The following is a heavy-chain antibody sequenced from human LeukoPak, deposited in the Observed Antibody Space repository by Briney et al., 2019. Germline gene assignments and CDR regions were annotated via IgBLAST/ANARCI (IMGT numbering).Heavy chain of an antibody. CDR3: ARHSRVTSWVMDV. J-gene: IGHJ6*02. CDR1: GGSMSGYY. CDR2: IYYGGTT. Sequence: PSEALSLTCTVSGGSMSGYYWSWIRQPPGKGLEWIGYIYYGGTTRYNPSLKSRLAISADTSKNQFSLRLSSVTAADTAAYYCARHSRVTSWVMDVWGQGTTVTVSS. V-gene: IGHV4-59*01. D-gene: IGHD4-4*01.